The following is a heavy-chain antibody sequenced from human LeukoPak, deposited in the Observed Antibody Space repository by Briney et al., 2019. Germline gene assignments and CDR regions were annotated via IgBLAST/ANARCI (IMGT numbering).Heavy chain of an antibody. V-gene: IGHV1-69*13. D-gene: IGHD2-15*01. CDR3: AMVVATLPAYYFDY. CDR2: IIPIFGTA. CDR1: GGTFSSYA. Sequence: RASVKVSCKASGGTFSSYAINWVRQAPGQGLEWMGGIIPIFGTANYAQKFQGRVTITADESTSTAYMELSSLRSEDTAMYYCAMVVATLPAYYFDYWGQGTLVTVSS. J-gene: IGHJ4*02.